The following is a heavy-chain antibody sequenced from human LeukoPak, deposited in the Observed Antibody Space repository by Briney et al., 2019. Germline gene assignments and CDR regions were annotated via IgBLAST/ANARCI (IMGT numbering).Heavy chain of an antibody. CDR3: ARDRPRPRDIVVVVVATYGFDY. Sequence: ASVKVSCKASGYTFTSYYMHWVRQVPGQGLEWMGIINPSGGSTSYAQKFQGRVTMTRDTFTSTVYMELSSLRSEDTAVYYCARDRPRPRDIVVVVVATYGFDYWGQGTLVTVSS. J-gene: IGHJ4*02. CDR1: GYTFTSYY. V-gene: IGHV1-46*01. D-gene: IGHD2-15*01. CDR2: INPSGGST.